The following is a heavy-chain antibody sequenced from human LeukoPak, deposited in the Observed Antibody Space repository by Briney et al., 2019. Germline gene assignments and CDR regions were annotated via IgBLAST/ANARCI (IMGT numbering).Heavy chain of an antibody. CDR3: ARGQEFDDGVFDS. J-gene: IGHJ4*02. CDR1: GFSFSSFA. CDR2: IRSNGATA. Sequence: GGSLRLSCAASGFSFSSFAMTWVRQAPGKGLEWVSTIRSNGATAHNADSVKGRFTISGDNSKNTVYLQMNSLRVEDTAIYYCARGQEFDDGVFDSWGQGTLVTVSS. V-gene: IGHV3-23*01. D-gene: IGHD1-1*01.